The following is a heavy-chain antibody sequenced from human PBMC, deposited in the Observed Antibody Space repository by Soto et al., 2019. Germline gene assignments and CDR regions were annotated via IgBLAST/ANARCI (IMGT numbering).Heavy chain of an antibody. Sequence: SGSLSLTCAVSGGSICSSNWCGWVRQPPGKGLEWIGEIYHSGSTNYNPSLKSRVTISVDKSKNQFSLKLSSVTAADTAVYSCARAYHYDFWKIDIWGQGTMVNGSS. CDR3: ARAYHYDFWKIDI. J-gene: IGHJ3*02. CDR2: IYHSGST. CDR1: GGSICSSNW. V-gene: IGHV4-4*02. D-gene: IGHD3-3*01.